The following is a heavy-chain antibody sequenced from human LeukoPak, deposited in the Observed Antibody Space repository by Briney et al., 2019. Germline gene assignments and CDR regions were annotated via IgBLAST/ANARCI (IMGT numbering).Heavy chain of an antibody. Sequence: ASVKVSCKASGYTFTSYYMHWVRQAPGQGLEWMGIINPSGGSTSYAQKFQGRVTMTRDTSTSTVYMELSSPRSEDTAVYYCARAYCSSTSCNMVMDYWGQGTLVTVSS. J-gene: IGHJ4*02. CDR1: GYTFTSYY. D-gene: IGHD2-2*02. V-gene: IGHV1-46*01. CDR2: INPSGGST. CDR3: ARAYCSSTSCNMVMDY.